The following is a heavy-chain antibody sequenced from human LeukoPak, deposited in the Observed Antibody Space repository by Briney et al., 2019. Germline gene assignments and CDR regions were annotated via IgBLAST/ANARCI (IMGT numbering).Heavy chain of an antibody. V-gene: IGHV3-74*03. CDR3: ARDGGTGDYAWD. J-gene: IGHJ3*01. D-gene: IGHD4-17*01. CDR2: INSDGSSI. CDR1: GFTCNTYW. Sequence: GGSLRLSCTASGFTCNTYWMHWVRQAPGKELVWVSRINSDGSSITYADSVRGRYTISRDNAKNTLYLQMNSLRAEDTAVYYCARDGGTGDYAWDWGQGTMVTVSS.